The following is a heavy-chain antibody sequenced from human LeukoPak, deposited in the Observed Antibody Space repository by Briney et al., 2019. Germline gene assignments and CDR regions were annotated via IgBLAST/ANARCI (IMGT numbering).Heavy chain of an antibody. D-gene: IGHD2-15*01. CDR1: GFTFSSYA. J-gene: IGHJ6*03. Sequence: GGSLRLSCAASGFTFSSYAMSWVRQAPGKGLEWVSAISGSGGSTYYADSVKGRFTISRDNAKNSLYLQMNSLRAEDTAVYYCARDAPYCSGGSCYMDVWGKGTTVTVSS. V-gene: IGHV3-23*01. CDR2: ISGSGGST. CDR3: ARDAPYCSGGSCYMDV.